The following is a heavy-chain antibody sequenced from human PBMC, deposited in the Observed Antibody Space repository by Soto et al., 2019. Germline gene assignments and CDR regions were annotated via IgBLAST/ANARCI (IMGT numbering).Heavy chain of an antibody. Sequence: QLQLQESGSGLVKPSQTLSLTCAVSGGSINTATHSWSWIRQPPGKGLEWIGYIYHSGSTYYNPSVKSRVTISIDNSNTQFSLRLSSVTAADTAVYYCARGGGVTTTGDDYWGQGILVTVSS. D-gene: IGHD4-4*01. CDR1: GGSINTATHS. CDR3: ARGGGVTTTGDDY. CDR2: IYHSGST. V-gene: IGHV4-30-2*01. J-gene: IGHJ4*02.